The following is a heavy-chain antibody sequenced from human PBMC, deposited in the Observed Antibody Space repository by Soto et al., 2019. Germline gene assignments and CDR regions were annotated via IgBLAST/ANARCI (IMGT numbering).Heavy chain of an antibody. CDR3: AKDTTTMIVVAQEGGIDY. J-gene: IGHJ4*02. V-gene: IGHV3-30*18. Sequence: GGSLRLSCAASGFTFSSYGMHWVRQAPGKGLEWVAVISYDGSNKYYADSVKGRFTSSRDNSKNTLYLQMNSLRAEETAVYYCAKDTTTMIVVAQEGGIDYWGQGTLVTVSS. D-gene: IGHD3-22*01. CDR2: ISYDGSNK. CDR1: GFTFSSYG.